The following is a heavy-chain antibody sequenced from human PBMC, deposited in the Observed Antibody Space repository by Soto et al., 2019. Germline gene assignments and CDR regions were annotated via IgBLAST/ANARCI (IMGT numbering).Heavy chain of an antibody. D-gene: IGHD1-20*01. CDR3: ARGGRYPKSSSYYGMDV. Sequence: QVQLVQSGAEVKKPGSSVKVSCKASGGTFSTYSISWVRQALGQGLEWMGGSPPIFGTSKYAQIFQGRVTITADESTSTAYMELSSLRSDDTAVYYCARGGRYPKSSSYYGMDVWGQGTTVTVSS. J-gene: IGHJ6*02. CDR2: SPPIFGTS. CDR1: GGTFSTYS. V-gene: IGHV1-69*01.